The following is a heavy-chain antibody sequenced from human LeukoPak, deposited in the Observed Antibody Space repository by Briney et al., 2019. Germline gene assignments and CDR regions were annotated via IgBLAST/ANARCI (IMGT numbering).Heavy chain of an antibody. CDR1: GFTFSSYG. D-gene: IGHD5-12*01. Sequence: GGSLRLSCAASGFTFSSYGMHWVRQAPGKGVEWVAFIRYDGSNKYYADSVKGRFTISRDNSKNTLYLQMNSLRAEDTAVYYCALVATIVDFDYWGQGTLVTVSS. J-gene: IGHJ4*02. V-gene: IGHV3-30*02. CDR3: ALVATIVDFDY. CDR2: IRYDGSNK.